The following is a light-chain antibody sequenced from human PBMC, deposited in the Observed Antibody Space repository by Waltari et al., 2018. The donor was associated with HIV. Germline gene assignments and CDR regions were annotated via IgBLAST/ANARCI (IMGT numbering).Light chain of an antibody. CDR3: QQYKNWWIT. CDR1: QNVFNN. CDR2: GTS. V-gene: IGKV3-15*01. J-gene: IGKJ5*01. Sequence: EVVMTQSPATLSVSPGENVTISCRASQNVFNNLAWYQQKPGQAPRLLIYGTSNRATGVPARFSGSGSETEFTLTISTLQSEDFAVYYCQQYKNWWITFGQGTRLEI.